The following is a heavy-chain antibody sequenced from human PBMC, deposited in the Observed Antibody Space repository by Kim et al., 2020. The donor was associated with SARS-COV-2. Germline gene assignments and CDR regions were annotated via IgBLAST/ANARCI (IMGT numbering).Heavy chain of an antibody. CDR1: GGSFSGYY. V-gene: IGHV4-34*01. CDR3: ARGRPPVAVAGRFDY. J-gene: IGHJ4*02. CDR2: INHSGST. D-gene: IGHD6-19*01. Sequence: SETLSLTCAVYGGSFSGYYWSWIRQPPGKGLEWIGEINHSGSTNYNPSLKSRVTISVDTSKNQFSLKLSSVTAADTAVYYCARGRPPVAVAGRFDYWGQGTLVTVSS.